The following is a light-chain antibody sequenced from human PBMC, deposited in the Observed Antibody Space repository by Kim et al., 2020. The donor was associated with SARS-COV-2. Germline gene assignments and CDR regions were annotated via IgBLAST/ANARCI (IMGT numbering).Light chain of an antibody. CDR3: QHYHSSPRT. V-gene: IGKV3-20*01. J-gene: IGKJ1*01. CDR1: QAVVSNS. Sequence: PPGERAPLSCRASQAVVSNSLPCYQKNPGQAPRLLFYVASSRATGFPDSFSGSGSGTDFTLTVSRLEPEDSAVYYCQHYHSSPRTFGQGTKVDIK. CDR2: VAS.